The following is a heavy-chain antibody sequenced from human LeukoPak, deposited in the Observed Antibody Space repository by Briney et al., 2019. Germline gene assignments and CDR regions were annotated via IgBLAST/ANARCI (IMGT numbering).Heavy chain of an antibody. J-gene: IGHJ3*02. V-gene: IGHV1-2*02. Sequence: GASVKVSCKASGYTFTGYYMHWVRQAPGQGLEWMGWINPNSGGTNYAQKFQGRVTMTRDTSISTAYMELSRLRSGDTAVYYCARVSSGWSVAFDIWGQGTMVTVSS. CDR3: ARVSSGWSVAFDI. D-gene: IGHD6-19*01. CDR2: INPNSGGT. CDR1: GYTFTGYY.